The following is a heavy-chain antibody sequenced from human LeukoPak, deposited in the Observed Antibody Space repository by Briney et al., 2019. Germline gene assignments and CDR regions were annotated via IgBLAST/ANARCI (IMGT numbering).Heavy chain of an antibody. Sequence: PGGSLRLSCAASGFTFSDYYMSWIRQAPGKGLEWVSYISSSGSTIYYADSVKGRFTISRDNAKNSLYLQMNSLRAEDTAVYYCAREAQAVTGTNNGAFDIWGQGTMVTVSS. J-gene: IGHJ3*02. CDR2: ISSSGSTI. CDR1: GFTFSDYY. D-gene: IGHD6-19*01. CDR3: AREAQAVTGTNNGAFDI. V-gene: IGHV3-11*01.